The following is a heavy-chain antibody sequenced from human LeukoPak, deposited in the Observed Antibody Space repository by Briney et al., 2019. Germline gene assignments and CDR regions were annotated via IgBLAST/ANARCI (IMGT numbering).Heavy chain of an antibody. CDR2: INHSGST. CDR1: GGSFSGYY. J-gene: IGHJ5*02. V-gene: IGHV4-34*01. CDR3: AREPYCSGGSCYGLRFDP. Sequence: SETLSLTCAVYGGSFSGYYWSWIRQPPEKGLEWIGEINHSGSTNYNPSLKSRVTISVDTSKNQFSLKLSSVTAADTAVYYCAREPYCSGGSCYGLRFDPWGQGTLVTVSS. D-gene: IGHD2-15*01.